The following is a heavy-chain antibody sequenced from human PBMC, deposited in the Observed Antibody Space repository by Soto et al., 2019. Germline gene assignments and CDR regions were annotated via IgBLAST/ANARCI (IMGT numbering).Heavy chain of an antibody. CDR1: GFTFSDYF. J-gene: IGHJ4*02. CDR3: GKGDTIFGVVDD. CDR2: INNDATYR. D-gene: IGHD3-3*01. V-gene: IGHV3-11*06. Sequence: PGGSLRLSCAGSGFTFSDYFITWIRQAPGKGLEWISYINNDATYRKYADSVKGQFTVSRDNAKNSVFLQMNSLRPEDTALYYCGKGDTIFGVVDDWGPGTLVTVSS.